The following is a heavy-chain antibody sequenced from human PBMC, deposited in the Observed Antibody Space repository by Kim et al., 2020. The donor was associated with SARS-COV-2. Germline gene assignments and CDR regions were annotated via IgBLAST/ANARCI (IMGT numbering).Heavy chain of an antibody. D-gene: IGHD2-8*02. CDR3: ATLRLEVVAFDF. J-gene: IGHJ3*01. V-gene: IGHV4-30-2*05. Sequence: YNPSLKSRLTISGDTSKNQFSLKLTSVTASDTAVYYCATLRLEVVAFDFWGQGTMVTVSS.